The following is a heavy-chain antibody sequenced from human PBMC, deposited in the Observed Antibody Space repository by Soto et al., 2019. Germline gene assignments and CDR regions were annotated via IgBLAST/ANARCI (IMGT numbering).Heavy chain of an antibody. J-gene: IGHJ5*02. Sequence: QVQLQESGPGLVKPSETLSLTCTVFGASVSSGTYYWSWIRQAPGKGLEWVGHIYYTGSTNYNPALNKRVTISVDTSKNHFSLQLTSVTAADTAVYYCARGAGFSYASTWFDIWGQGTLVTVSS. CDR1: GASVSSGTYY. CDR2: IYYTGST. D-gene: IGHD5-18*01. CDR3: ARGAGFSYASTWFDI. V-gene: IGHV4-61*03.